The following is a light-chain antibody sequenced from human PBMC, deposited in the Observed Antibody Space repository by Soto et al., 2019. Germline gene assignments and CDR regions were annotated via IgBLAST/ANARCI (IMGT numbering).Light chain of an antibody. CDR2: DVS. J-gene: IGLJ2*01. V-gene: IGLV2-14*03. CDR3: SSYGASSTL. Sequence: QSALTQPASVSGSPGQSITIPCKGTSNDIGAYNYVSWYQQHPGKVPNLMIFDVSYRPSGISDRFSGSKSGNTASRTISRLQPDVEADYYCSSYGASSTLFGGGTKLTVL. CDR1: SNDIGAYNY.